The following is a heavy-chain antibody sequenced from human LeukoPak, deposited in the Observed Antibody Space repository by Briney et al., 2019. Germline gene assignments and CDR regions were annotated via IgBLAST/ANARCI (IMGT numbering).Heavy chain of an antibody. D-gene: IGHD3/OR15-3a*01. J-gene: IGHJ6*02. CDR3: AKGGTGSYHYYGMDV. Sequence: GGSLRLSCAASGFTFSSYGIHWVRQAPGKGLEWVAVISYDGSNEYYVDSVKGRFTISRDNSKNTMYLQMNSLRAEDTAVYYCAKGGTGSYHYYGMDVWGQGTTVTVSS. V-gene: IGHV3-30*18. CDR1: GFTFSSYG. CDR2: ISYDGSNE.